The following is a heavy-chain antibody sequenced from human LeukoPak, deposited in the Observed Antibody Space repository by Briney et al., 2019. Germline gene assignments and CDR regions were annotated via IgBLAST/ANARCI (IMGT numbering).Heavy chain of an antibody. CDR1: GFTFSDYY. V-gene: IGHV3-11*01. CDR3: ASSGLTGYRIDAFDI. J-gene: IGHJ3*02. Sequence: GGSLRLSCAASGFTFSDYYMSWIRQAPGKGLEWVSYISSSGSTTYYADSVKGRFTISRDNAKNSLYLQMNSLRAEDTAVYYCASSGLTGYRIDAFDIWGQGTMVTVSS. CDR2: ISSSGSTT. D-gene: IGHD3-9*01.